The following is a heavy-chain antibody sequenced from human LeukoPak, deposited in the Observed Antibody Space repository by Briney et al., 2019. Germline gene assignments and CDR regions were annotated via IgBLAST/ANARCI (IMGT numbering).Heavy chain of an antibody. V-gene: IGHV3-23*01. J-gene: IGHJ5*02. Sequence: PGRTLRLSCAASGFTFSSYAMSWVRQAPGKGLEWVSGISSSGGSTVYADSVKGRFTISRDNFRNTVFLQMNSLRAEDTAVYYCARGGQAGTGDLWGQGTLVTVSS. D-gene: IGHD3-10*01. CDR1: GFTFSSYA. CDR2: ISSSGGST. CDR3: ARGGQAGTGDL.